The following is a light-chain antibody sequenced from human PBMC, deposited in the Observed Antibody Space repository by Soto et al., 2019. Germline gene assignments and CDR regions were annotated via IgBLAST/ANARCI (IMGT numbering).Light chain of an antibody. V-gene: IGLV4-69*01. CDR2: LNNDGSH. J-gene: IGLJ2*01. Sequence: QSVLTQSPSASASLGASVKLTCTLSSAHSLFAIAWHQQQPDKGPRFLMKLNNDGSHTKGDGIPDRFSGSSSGAERHLTISSLQSEDEADYYCQIWGSGIIFGGGTKLTVL. CDR3: QIWGSGII. CDR1: SAHSLFA.